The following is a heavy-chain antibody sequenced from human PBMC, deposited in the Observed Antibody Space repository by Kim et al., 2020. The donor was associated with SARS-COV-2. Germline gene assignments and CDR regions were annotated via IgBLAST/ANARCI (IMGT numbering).Heavy chain of an antibody. J-gene: IGHJ6*03. CDR2: IGTAGDT. D-gene: IGHD6-6*01. V-gene: IGHV3-13*01. CDR3: ARAGVSNHFIAARPYYYYYMDV. Sequence: GGSLRLSCAASGFTFSSYDMHWVRQATGKGLEWVSAIGTAGDTYYPGSVKGRFTISRENAKNSLYLQMNSLRAGDTAVYYCARAGVSNHFIAARPYYYYYMDVWGKGTTVTVSS. CDR1: GFTFSSYD.